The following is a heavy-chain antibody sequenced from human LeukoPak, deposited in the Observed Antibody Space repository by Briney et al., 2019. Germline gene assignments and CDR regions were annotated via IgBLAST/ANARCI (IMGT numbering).Heavy chain of an antibody. D-gene: IGHD5-18*01. CDR1: GGSISSYY. CDR3: ARVASWGDTAMALDY. V-gene: IGHV4-59*01. Sequence: PSETLSLTCTVSGGSISSYYWSWIRQPPGKGLEWIGYIYYSGGTNYNPSLKSRVTISVDTSKNQFSLKLSSVTAADTVVYYCARVASWGDTAMALDYRGQGTLVTVSS. J-gene: IGHJ4*02. CDR2: IYYSGGT.